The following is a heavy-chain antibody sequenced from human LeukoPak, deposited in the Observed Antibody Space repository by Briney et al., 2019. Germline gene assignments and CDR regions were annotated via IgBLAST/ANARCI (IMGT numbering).Heavy chain of an antibody. CDR2: IYPSGST. D-gene: IGHD5-12*01. CDR3: ARGGGYASPIGY. Sequence: SHTLSLTCTLSGASIITYYCSWIRPPPGEGLGWIGYIYPSGSTNYNPSLKSRVTISVDTSKNQFSLKLSSVTAADTAVYYCARGGGYASPIGYWGQGALVTVSS. J-gene: IGHJ4*02. CDR1: GASIITYY. V-gene: IGHV4-59*07.